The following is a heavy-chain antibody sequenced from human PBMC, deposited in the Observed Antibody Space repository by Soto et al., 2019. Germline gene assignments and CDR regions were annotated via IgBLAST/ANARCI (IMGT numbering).Heavy chain of an antibody. CDR3: ATPTYRSSWYYFDY. CDR1: GGTFSSYT. D-gene: IGHD6-13*01. J-gene: IGHJ4*02. CDR2: IIPILGIA. Sequence: QVQLVQSGAAVKKPGSSVKVSCKASGGTFSSYTISWVRQAPGQGLEWMGRIIPILGIANYAQKFQGRVTITADKSTSTAYMELSSLRSEDTAVYYCATPTYRSSWYYFDYWGQGTLVTVSS. V-gene: IGHV1-69*02.